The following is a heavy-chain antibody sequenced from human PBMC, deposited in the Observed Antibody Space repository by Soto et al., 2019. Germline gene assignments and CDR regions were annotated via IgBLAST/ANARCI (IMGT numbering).Heavy chain of an antibody. V-gene: IGHV4-39*01. D-gene: IGHD2-15*01. CDR3: ARGEGISFLHYYYGMDV. Sequence: QLQLQESGPGLVKPSETLSLTCTVSGGSISSSSYYWGWIRQPPGKGLEWIGSIYYSGSTYYNPSLKSRVTISVDTSKNQFSLKLSSVTAADTAVYYCARGEGISFLHYYYGMDVWGQGTTVTVSS. J-gene: IGHJ6*02. CDR1: GGSISSSSYY. CDR2: IYYSGST.